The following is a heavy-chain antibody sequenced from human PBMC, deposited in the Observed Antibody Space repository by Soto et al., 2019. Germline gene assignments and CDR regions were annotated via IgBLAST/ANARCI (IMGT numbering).Heavy chain of an antibody. J-gene: IGHJ6*02. CDR3: ARGGGGYYYYGMDV. CDR1: GFTFSGYA. V-gene: IGHV3-30-3*01. D-gene: IGHD2-15*01. CDR2: ISYDGSNK. Sequence: SLRLSCAASGFTFSGYAMHWVRQAPGKGLEWVALISYDGSNKYYADSVKGRFTVSRDSSKNTVFLQMNSLRAEDTAVYYCARGGGGYYYYGMDVWGQGTTVTVSS.